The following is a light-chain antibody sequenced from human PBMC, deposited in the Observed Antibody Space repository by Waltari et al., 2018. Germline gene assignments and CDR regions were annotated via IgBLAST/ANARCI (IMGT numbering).Light chain of an antibody. V-gene: IGKV2-28*01. Sequence: DIVMTQSPLSLSVTPGEPASISCRSSQSLLHTNGYNYLDWYLQKPGQSPPLLVYLGSNRASGVPDRFSGSGSGTDFTLEISRVVAEDVGVYYCMQALQTPYTFGQGTKLDIK. CDR3: MQALQTPYT. CDR1: QSLLHTNGYNY. J-gene: IGKJ2*01. CDR2: LGS.